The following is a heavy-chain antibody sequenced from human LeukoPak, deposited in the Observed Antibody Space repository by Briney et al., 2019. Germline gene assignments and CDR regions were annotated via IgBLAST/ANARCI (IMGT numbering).Heavy chain of an antibody. D-gene: IGHD1-26*01. V-gene: IGHV3-49*04. J-gene: IGHJ6*02. Sequence: GGSLRLSCAASGLTVSSSYMSWVRQAPGKGLEWVGFIRSKAYGGTTEYAASVKGRFTISRDDPKSIAYLQMNSLKTEDIAVYNCTRVKWELLYYAMDVWGQGTTVTVSS. CDR1: GLTVSSSY. CDR2: IRSKAYGGTT. CDR3: TRVKWELLYYAMDV.